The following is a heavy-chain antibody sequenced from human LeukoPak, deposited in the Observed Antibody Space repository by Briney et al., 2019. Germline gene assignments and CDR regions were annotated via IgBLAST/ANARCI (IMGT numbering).Heavy chain of an antibody. Sequence: GASVKVSCKAFGYTFTSYAMHWVRQAPGQRLEWMGWINAGNGNTKYSQKFQGRVTITRDTSASTAYMELSSLRSEDTAVYYCARDNGEGEDIVVVPAAMDYWGQGTLVTVSS. J-gene: IGHJ4*02. V-gene: IGHV1-3*01. D-gene: IGHD2-2*01. CDR2: INAGNGNT. CDR1: GYTFTSYA. CDR3: ARDNGEGEDIVVVPAAMDY.